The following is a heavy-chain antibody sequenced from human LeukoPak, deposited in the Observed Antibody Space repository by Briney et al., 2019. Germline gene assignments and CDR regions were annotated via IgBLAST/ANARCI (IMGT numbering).Heavy chain of an antibody. V-gene: IGHV4-34*01. CDR2: INHSGST. CDR3: ARTAYGSSPG. Sequence: SETLSLTCAVYGGSFSGYYWSWIRQPPGKGLEWIGEINHSGSTNYNPSLKSRVTISADTSKNQFSLKLSSVTAADTAVYYCARTAYGSSPGWGQGTLVTVSS. CDR1: GGSFSGYY. J-gene: IGHJ4*02. D-gene: IGHD6-6*01.